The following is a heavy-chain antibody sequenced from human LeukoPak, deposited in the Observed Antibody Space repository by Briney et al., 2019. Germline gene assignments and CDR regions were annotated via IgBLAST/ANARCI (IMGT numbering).Heavy chain of an antibody. J-gene: IGHJ2*01. CDR3: ARDNGDGGYTYFGYFDL. D-gene: IGHD5-12*01. Sequence: GGSLRLSCAASGFTFSSYAMNWVRQAPGKGLEWVSSISPSGTYIYYADSVKGRFTISRDNAKNSLYLQMNSLRAEDTAVYYCARDNGDGGYTYFGYFDLWGRGTLVTVSS. V-gene: IGHV3-21*01. CDR1: GFTFSSYA. CDR2: ISPSGTYI.